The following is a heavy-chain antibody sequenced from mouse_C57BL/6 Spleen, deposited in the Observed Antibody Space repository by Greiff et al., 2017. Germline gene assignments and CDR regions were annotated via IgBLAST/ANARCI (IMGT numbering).Heavy chain of an antibody. CDR1: GYTFTSYW. V-gene: IGHV1-55*01. D-gene: IGHD1-1*01. CDR3: ASITTVVSYYFDY. Sequence: VQLQQPGAELVKPGASVKMSCKASGYTFTSYWITWVKQRPGQGLEWIGDIYPGSGSTNYNQKFKGKATLTVDKSSSTAYMQLSSLTSEDSAVYYGASITTVVSYYFDYWGQGTTLTVSS. CDR2: IYPGSGST. J-gene: IGHJ2*01.